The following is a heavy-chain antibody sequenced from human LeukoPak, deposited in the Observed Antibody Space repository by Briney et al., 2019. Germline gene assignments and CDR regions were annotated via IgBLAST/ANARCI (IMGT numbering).Heavy chain of an antibody. Sequence: SETLSLTCTVSGASISNSDYYWGWIRQLPGKGLEWIGYVYYSGSTYSNPSLKSRVIISVDTSKNQFSLMMTSMTAADTAVYYCARDDSDGRGRGGGFDPWGQGMLVTVSS. CDR1: GASISNSDYY. J-gene: IGHJ5*02. CDR2: VYYSGST. D-gene: IGHD3-10*01. CDR3: ARDDSDGRGRGGGFDP. V-gene: IGHV4-31*03.